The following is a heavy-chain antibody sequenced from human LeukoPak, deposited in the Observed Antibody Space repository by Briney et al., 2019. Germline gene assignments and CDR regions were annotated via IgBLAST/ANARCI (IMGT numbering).Heavy chain of an antibody. CDR1: GFTLTNYW. Sequence: PGGSLRLSCAASGFTLTNYWMTWVRQAPGKGLEWVANINQHGTEEYYVGSVKGRFIVSRDNAKDSLYLQMDSLRTEDTAVYYCARAGVFATTRHFDFWGQGTLVTVSS. D-gene: IGHD2-15*01. J-gene: IGHJ4*02. V-gene: IGHV3-7*01. CDR3: ARAGVFATTRHFDF. CDR2: INQHGTEE.